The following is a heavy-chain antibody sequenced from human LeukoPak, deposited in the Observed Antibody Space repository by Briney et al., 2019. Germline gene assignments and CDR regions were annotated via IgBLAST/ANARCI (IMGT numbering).Heavy chain of an antibody. CDR3: AKGQIAAAGSYYFDY. CDR1: GFTFSSYA. Sequence: GGSLRLSCAASGFTFSSYAMSWVRQAPGKGLEWVSAISGSGGSTYYADSVKGRFTISRNNSKNTVYLQMNSLRAEDTAVYYCAKGQIAAAGSYYFDYWGQGTLVTVSS. D-gene: IGHD6-13*01. J-gene: IGHJ4*02. V-gene: IGHV3-23*01. CDR2: ISGSGGST.